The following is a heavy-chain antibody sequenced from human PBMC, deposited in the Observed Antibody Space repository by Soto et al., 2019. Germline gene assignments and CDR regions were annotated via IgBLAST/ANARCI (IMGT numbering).Heavy chain of an antibody. V-gene: IGHV3-30*18. CDR1: GFTFSSVG. CDR3: AKEADHTIFGVVTALTYFDY. CDR2: ISYDGSNK. D-gene: IGHD3-3*01. Sequence: QVQLVESGGGVVQPGRSLRLSCAASGFTFSSVGMHWVRQAPGKGLEWVAVISYDGSNKYYADAEKGRFTISRDNSKNTLYLQMNSLTAEDTAVYYCAKEADHTIFGVVTALTYFDYWGQGTLVTVSS. J-gene: IGHJ4*02.